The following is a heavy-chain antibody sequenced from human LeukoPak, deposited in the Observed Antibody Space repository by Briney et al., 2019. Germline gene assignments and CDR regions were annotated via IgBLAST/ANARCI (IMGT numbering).Heavy chain of an antibody. CDR1: GFPFSSYW. CDR3: TREHALGDY. CDR2: IKQDGSKK. J-gene: IGHJ4*02. Sequence: PGGSLRLSCVASGFPFSSYWMTWVRQAPGKGLEWVANIKQDGSKKSYVDSVKGRFTISRDNAKNSLYLQMNSLRAEDTAVYYCTREHALGDYWGQGTLVTVSS. D-gene: IGHD2-2*01. V-gene: IGHV3-7*01.